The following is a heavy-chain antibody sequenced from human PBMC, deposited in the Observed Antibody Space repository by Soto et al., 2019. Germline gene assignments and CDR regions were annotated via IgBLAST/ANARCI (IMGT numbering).Heavy chain of an antibody. J-gene: IGHJ6*02. Sequence: VASVKVSCKASGGTFSSCAISWVRQAPGQGLEWMGGIIPIFGTANYAQKFQGRVTITADESTSTAYMELSSLRSEDTAVYYCARDLAGIAAAGNMDVWGQGTTVTVSS. V-gene: IGHV1-69*13. CDR1: GGTFSSCA. CDR3: ARDLAGIAAAGNMDV. CDR2: IIPIFGTA. D-gene: IGHD6-13*01.